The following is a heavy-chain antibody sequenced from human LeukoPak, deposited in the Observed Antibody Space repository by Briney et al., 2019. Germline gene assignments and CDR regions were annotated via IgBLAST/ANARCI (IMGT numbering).Heavy chain of an antibody. Sequence: GGYLRLSCAASGFTFSSYGMHWVRQAPGKGLEWVAFIRYDGSNKYYTDSVKGRFTISRYNSKNTLYLQMNSLRAEDTAVYYCAKDKDPWKGTSISDFDYWGQGTLVTVSS. V-gene: IGHV3-30*02. D-gene: IGHD1-1*01. CDR1: GFTFSSYG. CDR2: IRYDGSNK. J-gene: IGHJ4*02. CDR3: AKDKDPWKGTSISDFDY.